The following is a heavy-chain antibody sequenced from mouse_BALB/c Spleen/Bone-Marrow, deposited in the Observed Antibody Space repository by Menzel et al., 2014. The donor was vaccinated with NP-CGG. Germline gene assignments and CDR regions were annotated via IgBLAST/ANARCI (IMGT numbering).Heavy chain of an antibody. J-gene: IGHJ1*01. CDR2: IYPGNSDI. D-gene: IGHD1-1*01. CDR1: GYSFTNYW. CDR3: TRFGSSYDWYFDV. V-gene: IGHV1-5*01. Sequence: VQLQQSGTVLARPGASVKMSCKASGYSFTNYWLHWVKQRPGRGLEWVGAIYPGNSDISYNQKFKGKAKLTAVTSASTAYMELSSLTNEDSAVYYCTRFGSSYDWYFDVWGAGTTVTVSS.